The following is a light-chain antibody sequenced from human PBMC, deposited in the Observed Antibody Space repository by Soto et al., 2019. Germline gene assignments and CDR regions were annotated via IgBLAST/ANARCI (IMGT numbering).Light chain of an antibody. V-gene: IGKV1-5*01. CDR3: QHYNSYSEA. CDR1: QNIRNW. CDR2: DAS. Sequence: DSVTITCRASQNIRNWLAWYQQKPGKAPNPLIYDASSLKSGVPARFSGSGSGTEFTLTISSLQPDDFATYYCQHYNSYSEAFGQGTKVDIK. J-gene: IGKJ1*01.